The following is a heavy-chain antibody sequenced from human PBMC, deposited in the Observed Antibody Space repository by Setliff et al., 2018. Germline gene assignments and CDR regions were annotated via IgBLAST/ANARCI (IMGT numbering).Heavy chain of an antibody. CDR3: ARGRGSYSSYMDV. D-gene: IGHD5-18*01. CDR2: IYNNGYT. V-gene: IGHV4-39*01. J-gene: IGHJ6*03. Sequence: PSETLSLTCTVSGGSISSNGNHWSWLRQPPGKGLEWIGSIYNNGYTYYNPSLKSRVTISADTSKNQFSLKLTSVTAADTALYYCARGRGSYSSYMDVWGKGTTVTVSS. CDR1: GGSISSNGNH.